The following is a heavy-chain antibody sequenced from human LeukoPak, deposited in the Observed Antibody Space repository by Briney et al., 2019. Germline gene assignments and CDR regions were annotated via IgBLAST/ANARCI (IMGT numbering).Heavy chain of an antibody. CDR1: GGSFSGYY. Sequence: SETLSLTCAVYGGSFSGYYWSWIRQPPGKGLEWIGEINHSGSTNYNPSLKSRVTISVDTSKNQFSLKLSSVTAADTAVYYCARGPYYYDSSGYYGSDYWGQGTLVTVSS. CDR3: ARGPYYYDSSGYYGSDY. V-gene: IGHV4-34*01. J-gene: IGHJ4*02. D-gene: IGHD3-22*01. CDR2: INHSGST.